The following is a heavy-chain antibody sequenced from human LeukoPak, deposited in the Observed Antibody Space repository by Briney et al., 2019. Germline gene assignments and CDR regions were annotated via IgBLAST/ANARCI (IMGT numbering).Heavy chain of an antibody. Sequence: GGSLRLSCAASGFTFSSYAMHWVRQAPGKGLEWVAVISYDGSNKYYADPVKGRFTISRDNSKNTLYLQMNSLRAEDTAVYYCAREAYGRRFDPWGQGTLVSVSS. CDR2: ISYDGSNK. CDR1: GFTFSSYA. D-gene: IGHD4-17*01. V-gene: IGHV3-30*04. J-gene: IGHJ5*02. CDR3: AREAYGRRFDP.